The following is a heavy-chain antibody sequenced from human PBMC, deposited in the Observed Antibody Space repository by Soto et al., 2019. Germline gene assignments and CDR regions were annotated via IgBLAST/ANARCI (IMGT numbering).Heavy chain of an antibody. CDR3: ATSPGIAAVRYYFDY. V-gene: IGHV3-23*01. CDR1: GFTFSSYA. D-gene: IGHD6-13*01. CDR2: ISGSGGST. J-gene: IGHJ4*02. Sequence: GGSLRLSCAASGFTFSSYAMSWVRQAPGRGLEWVSAISGSGGSTYYADSVKGRFTISRDNSKNTLYLQMNSLRAEDTAVYYCATSPGIAAVRYYFDYWGQGTLVTVSS.